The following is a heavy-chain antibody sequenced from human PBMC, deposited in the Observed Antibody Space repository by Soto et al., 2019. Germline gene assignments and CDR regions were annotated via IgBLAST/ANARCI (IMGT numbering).Heavy chain of an antibody. J-gene: IGHJ4*02. CDR2: VYYTGSTST. CDR1: GASINNYY. CDR3: AKYRRTDAEGYRLDF. V-gene: IGHV4-59*01. D-gene: IGHD5-12*01. Sequence: SETLSLTCSVSGASINNYYWSWIRQPPGKGLEWIGFVYYTGSTSTKYNPSLQSRVAMSVDSSKNQFSLKLTSMTAADTAIYYCAKYRRTDAEGYRLDFWGPGTLVTVSS.